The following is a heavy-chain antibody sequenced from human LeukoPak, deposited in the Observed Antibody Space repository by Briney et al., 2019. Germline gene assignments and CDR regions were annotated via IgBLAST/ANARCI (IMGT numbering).Heavy chain of an antibody. CDR3: AKAQMDSSSSDYYYYGMDV. J-gene: IGHJ6*02. CDR1: GFTFSSYA. Sequence: GGSLRLSCAASGFTFSSYAMSWVRQAPGKGLEWVSAISGSGGSTYYADSVKGRFTISRDNSKNTLYLQVNSLRAEDTAVYYCAKAQMDSSSSDYYYYGMDVWGQGTTVTVSS. D-gene: IGHD6-6*01. V-gene: IGHV3-23*01. CDR2: ISGSGGST.